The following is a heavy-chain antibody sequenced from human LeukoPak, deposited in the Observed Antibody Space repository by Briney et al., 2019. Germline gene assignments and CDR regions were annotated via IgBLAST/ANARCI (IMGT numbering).Heavy chain of an antibody. CDR2: IIPIFGTA. CDR1: GGTFSSYA. CDR3: ARDNRRLLQPFDY. J-gene: IGHJ4*02. D-gene: IGHD1-26*01. Sequence: ASVKVSCKASGGTFSSYAISWVRQAPGQGLEWMGRIIPIFGTANYAQKFQGRVTITTDESTSTAYMELSSLRPEDTAVYYCARDNRRLLQPFDYWGQGTLVTVSS. V-gene: IGHV1-69*05.